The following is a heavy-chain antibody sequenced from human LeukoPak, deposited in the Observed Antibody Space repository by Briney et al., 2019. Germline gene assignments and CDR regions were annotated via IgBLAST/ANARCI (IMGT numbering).Heavy chain of an antibody. CDR3: ARRLDCSSTSCYTGRLYYYYMDV. CDR1: GGSISSYY. Sequence: SETLSLTCTVSGGSISSYYWNWIRLPAGRRLEWIGRIYSSGSTNYNPSLKGRVTISVDTSKNQFSLKLSSVTAADTAVYYCARRLDCSSTSCYTGRLYYYYMDVWGKGTTVTVSS. V-gene: IGHV4-4*07. J-gene: IGHJ6*03. CDR2: IYSSGST. D-gene: IGHD2-2*02.